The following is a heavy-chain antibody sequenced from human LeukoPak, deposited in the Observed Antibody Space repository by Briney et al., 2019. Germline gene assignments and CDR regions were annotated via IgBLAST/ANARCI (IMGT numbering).Heavy chain of an antibody. Sequence: PSESLSLTCAVSGGSISSSSYYWGWLRQPPGKGLEWIGSIYYSGSTYYNPSLKSRVTISVDTSKNQFSLKLSSVTAADTAVYYCARRDIVVVPAAISGWFDPWGQGTLVTVSS. CDR1: GGSISSSSYY. J-gene: IGHJ5*02. CDR2: IYYSGST. D-gene: IGHD2-2*02. V-gene: IGHV4-39*01. CDR3: ARRDIVVVPAAISGWFDP.